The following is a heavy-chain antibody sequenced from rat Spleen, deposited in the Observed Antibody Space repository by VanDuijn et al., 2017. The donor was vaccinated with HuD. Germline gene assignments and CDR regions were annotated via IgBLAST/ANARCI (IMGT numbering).Heavy chain of an antibody. CDR1: GFTFSNYG. V-gene: IGHV5-29*01. J-gene: IGHJ4*01. CDR3: ASLMYTPDYLGVMDV. CDR2: ISYDGSST. Sequence: EVQLVESGGGLVQPGRSLKLSCAASGFTFSNYGMSWVRQAPAKGLEWIATISYDGSSTYYRDSVKGRFTISRDNAKSSLYLQMDSLRSGDTATYYCASLMYTPDYLGVMDVWGQGASVTVSS. D-gene: IGHD1-6*01.